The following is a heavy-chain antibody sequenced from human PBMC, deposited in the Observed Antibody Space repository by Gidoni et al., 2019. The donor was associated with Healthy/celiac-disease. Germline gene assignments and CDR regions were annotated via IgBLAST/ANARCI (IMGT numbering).Heavy chain of an antibody. CDR3: ARDLGGYSYGFPSHNYYYGMDV. J-gene: IGHJ6*02. CDR1: GFTFSSYS. V-gene: IGHV3-21*01. D-gene: IGHD5-18*01. Sequence: EVQLVESGGGLVKPGGSLSLSCAASGFTFSSYSLNWVRQAPGKGLEWVSSISSSSSYIYYADSVKGRFTISRDNAKNSLYLQMNSLRAEDTAVYYCARDLGGYSYGFPSHNYYYGMDVWGQGTTVTVSS. CDR2: ISSSSSYI.